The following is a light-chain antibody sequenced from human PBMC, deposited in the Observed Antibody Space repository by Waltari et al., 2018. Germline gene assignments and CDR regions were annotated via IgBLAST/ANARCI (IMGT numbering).Light chain of an antibody. Sequence: QSVLTQPPSVSWAPGPRVHIPCPRRSSNIGSHYDVHWYQQLPGTAPKLLIYDNNIRPSGVPDRFSGSKSGTSASLAITGLQAEEEADYYCQSYDSSLTGSRVFGGGTKLTVL. CDR1: SSNIGSHYD. CDR2: DNN. CDR3: QSYDSSLTGSRV. J-gene: IGLJ2*01. V-gene: IGLV1-40*01.